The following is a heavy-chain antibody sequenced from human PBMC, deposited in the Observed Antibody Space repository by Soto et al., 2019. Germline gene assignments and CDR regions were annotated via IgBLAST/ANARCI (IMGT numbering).Heavy chain of an antibody. V-gene: IGHV1-18*01. CDR1: GYTFTSYG. CDR2: ISAYNGNT. J-gene: IGHJ3*02. D-gene: IGHD1-1*01. CDR3: ARPRMEEDDKDAFDI. Sequence: DSVKVYCKASGYTFTSYGISWVRQAPGQGLEWMGWISAYNGNTNYAQKLQGRVTMTTDTSTSTAYMELRSLRSDDTAVYYCARPRMEEDDKDAFDIWGQGTMVTVSS.